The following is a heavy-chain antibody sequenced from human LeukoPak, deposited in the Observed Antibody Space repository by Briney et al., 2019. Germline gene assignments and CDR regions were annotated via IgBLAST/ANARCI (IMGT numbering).Heavy chain of an antibody. Sequence: GGSLRLPCAASGFTFSSYSMNWVRQAPGKGLEWVSSISSSSSYIYYADSVKGRFTISRDNAKNSLYLQMNSLRAEDTAVYYCARPLVGATSLNYWGQGTLVTVSS. J-gene: IGHJ4*02. CDR2: ISSSSSYI. CDR3: ARPLVGATSLNY. V-gene: IGHV3-21*01. D-gene: IGHD1-26*01. CDR1: GFTFSSYS.